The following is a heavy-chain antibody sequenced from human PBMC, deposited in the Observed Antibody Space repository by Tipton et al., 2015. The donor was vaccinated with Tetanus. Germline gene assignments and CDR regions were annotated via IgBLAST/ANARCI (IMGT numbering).Heavy chain of an antibody. CDR1: GYTLTYRY. CDR2: TTPFNNNT. D-gene: IGHD5-18*01. V-gene: IGHV1-45*02. J-gene: IGHJ3*02. CDR3: ATREDTALVIAESDAPDI. Sequence: QSGAEVKKTGSSVKISCKASGYTLTYRYLHWVRQAPGQALEWMGWTTPFNNNTNYAQKFQDRVSFSSDRSMSTAYMEVSSLRSADTAMYYCATREDTALVIAESDAPDIWGQGTMVTVSS.